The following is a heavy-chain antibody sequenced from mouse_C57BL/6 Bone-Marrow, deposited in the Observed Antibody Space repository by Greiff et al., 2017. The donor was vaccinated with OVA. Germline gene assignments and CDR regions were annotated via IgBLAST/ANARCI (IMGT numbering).Heavy chain of an antibody. Sequence: VQLQESGAELMKPGASVKLSCKATGYTFTGYWIEWVKQRPGHGLEWIGEILPGSGSTNYNEKFKGKATYTADTSSNTAYMQISSLTTEDSAIYYCARKRLTTAYDWGQGTTLTVSS. CDR3: ARKRLTTAYD. V-gene: IGHV1-9*01. CDR2: ILPGSGST. J-gene: IGHJ2*01. CDR1: GYTFTGYW. D-gene: IGHD1-2*01.